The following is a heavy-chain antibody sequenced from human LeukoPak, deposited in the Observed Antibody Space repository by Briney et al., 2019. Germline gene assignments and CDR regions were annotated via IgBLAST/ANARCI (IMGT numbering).Heavy chain of an antibody. CDR2: IYYSGST. CDR3: AREIGTITMVRGVITD. J-gene: IGHJ4*02. CDR1: GVSISSGGYY. D-gene: IGHD3-10*01. V-gene: IGHV4-31*03. Sequence: SETLSLTCTVSGVSISSGGYYWSWLRQHPGKGLEWIGYIYYSGSTSYNPSLESRVTISLDTSKNQFSLRLSSVTAADTAVYYCAREIGTITMVRGVITDWGQGTLVTVSS.